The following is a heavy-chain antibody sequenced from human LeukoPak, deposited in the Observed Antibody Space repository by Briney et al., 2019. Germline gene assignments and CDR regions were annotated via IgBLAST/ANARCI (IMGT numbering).Heavy chain of an antibody. D-gene: IGHD6-19*01. CDR2: IASASHDI. J-gene: IGHJ4*02. V-gene: IGHV3-21*01. CDR3: ARDGGWKNDY. CDR1: GFTFINFR. Sequence: GGSLRLSCAASGFTFINFRMNCVRPAPGKGREWGSSIASASHDIDYADSVWGRFTITRDNATNSLYFQMCNLRAEDTAVVYCARDGGWKNDYWGQGTLVTVSS.